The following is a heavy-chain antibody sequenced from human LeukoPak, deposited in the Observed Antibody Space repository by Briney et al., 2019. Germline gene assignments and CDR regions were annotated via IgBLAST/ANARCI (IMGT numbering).Heavy chain of an antibody. J-gene: IGHJ6*03. Sequence: PGGSLRLSCEASGFTFSSYAMHRVRQTPGKGLEWVAAISYAGSNTHYADSVKGRFTISRDNSKNTMFLQMSSLRVEDTALYYCARDERGFFYYMYVWGKGTTVTVSS. CDR1: GFTFSSYA. CDR3: ARDERGFFYYMYV. V-gene: IGHV3-30*04. CDR2: ISYAGSNT. D-gene: IGHD2-15*01.